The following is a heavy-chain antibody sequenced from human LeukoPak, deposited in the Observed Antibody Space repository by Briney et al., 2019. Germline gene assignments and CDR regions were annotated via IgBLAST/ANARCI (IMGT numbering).Heavy chain of an antibody. CDR3: ARHQSYGSGTYYAPFDY. V-gene: IGHV4-39*01. CDR2: IYYSGST. D-gene: IGHD3-10*01. J-gene: IGHJ4*02. CDR1: GGSVSSSSYY. Sequence: PSETLSLTCAVSGGSVSSSSYYWGWIRQPPMKGLEWIGSIYYSGSTEYNPSLKSRVTISVDTSRNQFSLKLSSVTAADTAVYYCARHQSYGSGTYYAPFDYRGQGILVTVSS.